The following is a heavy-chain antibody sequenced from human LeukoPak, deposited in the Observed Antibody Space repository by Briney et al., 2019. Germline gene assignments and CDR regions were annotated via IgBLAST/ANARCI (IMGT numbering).Heavy chain of an antibody. CDR1: GFTFSSYA. CDR2: ISGSGGST. Sequence: PGGSLRLSCAASGFTFSSYAMSWVRQAPGKGLEWVSAISGSGGSTYYADSVKGRFTISRDNSKNTLYLQMNSLRAEDTAVYYCAKDSAWYSSGWYTYWGQGTLVTVSS. D-gene: IGHD6-19*01. V-gene: IGHV3-23*01. J-gene: IGHJ4*02. CDR3: AKDSAWYSSGWYTY.